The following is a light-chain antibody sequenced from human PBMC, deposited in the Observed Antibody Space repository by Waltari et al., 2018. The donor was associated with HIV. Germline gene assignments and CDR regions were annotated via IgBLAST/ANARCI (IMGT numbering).Light chain of an antibody. CDR1: STYVDTF. V-gene: IGLV2-11*01. CDR2: DVN. CDR3: CSHAGNFIFA. Sequence: QSALTQPHSVSGSPGQSLTISCTGTSTYVDTFVSWYQQHPGKAPKVIIYDVNKRPSGVPDRFSGSKSGNTSFLTISGLQAEDEAEYHCCSHAGNFIFAFGTVTKVSVL. J-gene: IGLJ1*01.